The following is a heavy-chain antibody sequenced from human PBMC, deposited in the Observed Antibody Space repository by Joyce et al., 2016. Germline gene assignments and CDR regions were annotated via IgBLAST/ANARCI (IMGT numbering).Heavy chain of an antibody. V-gene: IGHV3-74*01. CDR1: GFSFNSYW. D-gene: IGHD6-19*01. Sequence: EVQLVESGGGLIQPGGSLRLSCAASGFSFNSYWMHWVRQPPGKAPVWVSRLSHDGSGATYADSVRGRFTISRDNDKNTLYLEMNTLRDEDTAVYYCVAGFYYWGQGTMVTVS. CDR3: VAGFYY. CDR2: LSHDGSGA. J-gene: IGHJ4*02.